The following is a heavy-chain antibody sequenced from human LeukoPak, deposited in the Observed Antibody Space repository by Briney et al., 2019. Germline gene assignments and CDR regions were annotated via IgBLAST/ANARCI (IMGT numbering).Heavy chain of an antibody. CDR3: AKNSALASSGSYSTFDY. V-gene: IGHV1-3*01. D-gene: IGHD1-26*01. Sequence: ASVKVSCKASGYTFTSYAMHWVRQAPGQRLEWMGWINAGNGNTKYSQKFQGRVTITRDTSASTAYMELSSLRSEDTAVYYCAKNSALASSGSYSTFDYWGQGTLVTVSS. J-gene: IGHJ4*02. CDR2: INAGNGNT. CDR1: GYTFTSYA.